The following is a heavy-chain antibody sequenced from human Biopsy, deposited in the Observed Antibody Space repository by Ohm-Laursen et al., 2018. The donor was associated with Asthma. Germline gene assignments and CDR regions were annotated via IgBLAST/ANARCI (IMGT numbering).Heavy chain of an antibody. D-gene: IGHD3-3*02. CDR2: IKHDGTEK. CDR3: ARTFHFWSPCPAEHYQL. Sequence: SLRLSCAASGFTFGDYWMSWVRQVPGKGLEWVANIKHDGTEKNHVDSLKGRFTISRDNAKNSLYLQMNSLRAEDTAVYYCARTFHFWSPCPAEHYQLWGQGTLVTVSS. CDR1: GFTFGDYW. J-gene: IGHJ1*01. V-gene: IGHV3-7*01.